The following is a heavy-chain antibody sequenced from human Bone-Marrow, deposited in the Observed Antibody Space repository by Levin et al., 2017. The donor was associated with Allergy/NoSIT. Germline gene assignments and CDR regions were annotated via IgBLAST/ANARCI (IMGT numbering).Heavy chain of an antibody. CDR2: ISGYNANT. Sequence: ASVKVSCKASGYTFSSYGISWLRQAPGQGLEWLGWISGYNANTSYAQNLQGRISMTTDTSTSTAYMTLRSLRSDDTAVYYCARASITIFGIITQPYDYYGLDVWGQGTTVIVSS. CDR3: ARASITIFGIITQPYDYYGLDV. D-gene: IGHD3-3*01. V-gene: IGHV1-18*01. CDR1: GYTFSSYG. J-gene: IGHJ6*02.